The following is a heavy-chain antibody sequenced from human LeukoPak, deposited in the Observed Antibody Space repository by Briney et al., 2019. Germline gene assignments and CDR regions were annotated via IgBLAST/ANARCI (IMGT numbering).Heavy chain of an antibody. CDR2: IKQDESKR. Sequence: GGSLRLSCAASGFTFSNYWMSWVRQAPGKGLEWVANIKQDESKRYYVGSVKGRFTISRDNAKNSLYLQMNSLRAEDTAVYYCAREASLYCSGNNCYWAFDLWGQGTLFTVSS. CDR3: AREASLYCSGNNCYWAFDL. D-gene: IGHD2-2*01. CDR1: GFTFSNYW. V-gene: IGHV3-7*01. J-gene: IGHJ5*02.